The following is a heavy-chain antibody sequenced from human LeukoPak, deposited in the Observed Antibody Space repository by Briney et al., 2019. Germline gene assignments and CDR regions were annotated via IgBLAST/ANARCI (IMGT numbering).Heavy chain of an antibody. CDR2: ISSSSSYI. D-gene: IGHD6-13*01. V-gene: IGHV3-21*01. Sequence: GGSLRLSCAASGFTFSSYSMNWVRQAPGKGLEWVSSISSSSSYIYYADSVKGRFTISRDNAKSSLYLQMNSLRAEDTAVYHCARVAYSSSSYFDYWGQGTLVTVSS. CDR3: ARVAYSSSSYFDY. CDR1: GFTFSSYS. J-gene: IGHJ4*02.